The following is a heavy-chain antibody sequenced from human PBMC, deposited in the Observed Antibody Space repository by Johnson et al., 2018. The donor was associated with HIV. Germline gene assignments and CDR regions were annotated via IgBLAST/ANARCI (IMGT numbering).Heavy chain of an antibody. J-gene: IGHJ3*02. Sequence: QVLLVESGGGVVQTGRSLRLSCAASGFTFSSYAMHWVRQAPGKGLEWVAIISYDGTNKYSADSVKGRFTIYRDNSKTTLYLKMNSRRAEDTAMYYCARVSSIAALWDAFDIWGQGTMVTVSS. CDR3: ARVSSIAALWDAFDI. D-gene: IGHD6-6*01. CDR2: ISYDGTNK. CDR1: GFTFSSYA. V-gene: IGHV3-30-3*01.